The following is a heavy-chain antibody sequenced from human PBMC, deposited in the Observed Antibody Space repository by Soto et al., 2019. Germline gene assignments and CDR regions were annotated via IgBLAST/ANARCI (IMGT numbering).Heavy chain of an antibody. CDR3: ARANTAMASSFDY. CDR2: INPSGGST. CDR1: GYSFTSYY. D-gene: IGHD5-18*01. J-gene: IGHJ4*02. V-gene: IGHV1-46*01. Sequence: AQLVQSGAEVKKPGASVKVSCKASGYSFTSYYMHWVRQAPGQGLEWMGIINPSGGSTSYAQKFQGRVTMTRDTSTSTVYMELSGLRSEDTAVYYCARANTAMASSFDYWGQGNVVSVSS.